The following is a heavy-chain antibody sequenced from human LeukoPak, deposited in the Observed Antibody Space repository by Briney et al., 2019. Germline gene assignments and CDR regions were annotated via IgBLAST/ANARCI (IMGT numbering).Heavy chain of an antibody. D-gene: IGHD4-17*01. CDR3: ARRLRIDAFDI. J-gene: IGHJ3*02. V-gene: IGHV3-21*01. Sequence: GGALRLSCAASGFTFSSYSMNWVRQAPGKGVEGVSSISSSSSYIYYADSVKGRFTISRDNAKNSLYLQMNSLRAEDTAVYYCARRLRIDAFDIWGQGTMVTVSS. CDR1: GFTFSSYS. CDR2: ISSSSSYI.